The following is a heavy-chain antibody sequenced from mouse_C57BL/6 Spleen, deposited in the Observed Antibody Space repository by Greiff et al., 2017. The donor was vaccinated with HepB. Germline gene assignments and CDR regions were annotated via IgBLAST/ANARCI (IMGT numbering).Heavy chain of an antibody. Sequence: ESGPGLVKPSQSLSLTCSVTGYSITSGYYWNWIRQFPGNKLEWMGYISYDGSNNYNPSLKNRISITRDTSKNQFFLKLNSVTTEDTATYYCARDLGDGYYWGQGTTLTVSS. CDR1: GYSITSGYY. CDR2: ISYDGSN. J-gene: IGHJ2*01. D-gene: IGHD2-3*01. CDR3: ARDLGDGYY. V-gene: IGHV3-6*01.